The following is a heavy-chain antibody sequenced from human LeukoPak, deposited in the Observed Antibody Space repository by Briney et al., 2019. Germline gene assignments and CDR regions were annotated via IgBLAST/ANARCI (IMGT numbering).Heavy chain of an antibody. V-gene: IGHV3-66*01. Sequence: GGSLRLSCAASGFSVSSHYVSWVRQAPGKGLEWVSLIYSGGTTFYADSVKGRFTISRDNSKNALYLQMNRLRAEDTAVYYCARVGSSGWPSHFDYWGQGTLVTVSS. CDR3: ARVGSSGWPSHFDY. D-gene: IGHD6-19*01. CDR2: IYSGGTT. J-gene: IGHJ4*02. CDR1: GFSVSSHY.